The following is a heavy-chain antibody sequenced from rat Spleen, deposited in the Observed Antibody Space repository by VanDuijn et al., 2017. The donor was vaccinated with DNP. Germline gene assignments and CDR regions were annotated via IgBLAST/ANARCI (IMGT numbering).Heavy chain of an antibody. V-gene: IGHV5-22*01. D-gene: IGHD1-6*01. CDR1: GFTFSDYY. CDR3: ATHTSYVYYGLLDYFDY. J-gene: IGHJ2*01. Sequence: EVQLVESGGGLVQPGRSLKLSCAASGFTFSDYYMAWVRQAPTEGLECVAYISYHGGFTYYGDSVKGRFTISRDIAKSTLYLQMNSLRAEDMATYYCATHTSYVYYGLLDYFDYWGQGVMVTVSS. CDR2: ISYHGGFT.